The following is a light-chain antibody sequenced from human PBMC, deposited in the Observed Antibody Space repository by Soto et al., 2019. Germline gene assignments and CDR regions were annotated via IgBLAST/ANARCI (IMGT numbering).Light chain of an antibody. CDR1: QSITSY. J-gene: IGKJ2*01. CDR2: AAS. Sequence: DLQMTQSPSSLSASVGDRVTITCRASQSITSYLNWYQQKPGKAPKLLIYAASILQSGVPSRFSGSGSGTDFTLTISRLQPEDFAAYYCQQSHTTPYAFGQGTKLEVK. V-gene: IGKV1-39*01. CDR3: QQSHTTPYA.